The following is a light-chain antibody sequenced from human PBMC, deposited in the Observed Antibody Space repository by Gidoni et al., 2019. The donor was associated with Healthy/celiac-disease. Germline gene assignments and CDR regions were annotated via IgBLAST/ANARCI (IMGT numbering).Light chain of an antibody. J-gene: IGLJ1*01. V-gene: IGLV3-1*01. Sequence: SYELTQPPSVSVSPGQTASITFSGDKLGDKYACCYQQKPGQSPVLVIYQDSKRPSGIPGRFSGSNSGNTATLTISGTQAMDEADYYCQAWDSSTLYVFGTGTKVTVL. CDR3: QAWDSSTLYV. CDR2: QDS. CDR1: KLGDKY.